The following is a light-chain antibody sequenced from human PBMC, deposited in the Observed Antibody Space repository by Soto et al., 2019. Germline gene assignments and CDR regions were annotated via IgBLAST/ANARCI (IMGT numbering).Light chain of an antibody. V-gene: IGKV3-15*01. CDR2: RTS. CDR3: QQYNNWPRAT. Sequence: EIVVTQSPATLSVSPGERATLSCRASQSISSNLAWYQQKPGQAPRLLMLRTSSRATGFPARFSGSGSGTEFNLTISSLQSEDFGVYYCQQYNNWPRATFGGGTKVDIK. CDR1: QSISSN. J-gene: IGKJ4*01.